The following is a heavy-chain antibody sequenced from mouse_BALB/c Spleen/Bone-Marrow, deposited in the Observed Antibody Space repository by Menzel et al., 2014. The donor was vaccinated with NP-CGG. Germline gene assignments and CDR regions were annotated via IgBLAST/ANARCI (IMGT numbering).Heavy chain of an antibody. CDR1: GFTFSSFG. Sequence: EVQVVESGGGLVQPGGSRKLSCAASGFTFSSFGMHWVRQAPEKGLEWVAYISNGSSPIYYADTVKGRFTISRDNPKNTLFLQMTSLRSEDTAMYFCARGTTALRYFDVWGAGTTVTVSS. CDR2: ISNGSSPI. V-gene: IGHV5-17*02. D-gene: IGHD1-2*01. CDR3: ARGTTALRYFDV. J-gene: IGHJ1*01.